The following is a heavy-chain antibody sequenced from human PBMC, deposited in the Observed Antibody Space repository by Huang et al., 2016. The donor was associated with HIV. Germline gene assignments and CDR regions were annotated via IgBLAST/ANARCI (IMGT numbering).Heavy chain of an antibody. J-gene: IGHJ4*02. CDR2: IKTKSDGGTT. Sequence: EVQLVQSGGDLVKPGGSLRLSCAVSGFPFNYAWMTWVRQAPGKGLEWVGRIKTKSDGGTTDYAAAVKSRFTISRDDSRKTLYLEMNSLKDEDTAVYYCTTQYYDTDVRSAVSYWGQGTLVTVSS. CDR1: GFPFNYAW. D-gene: IGHD3-16*01. CDR3: TTQYYDTDVRSAVSY. V-gene: IGHV3-15*01.